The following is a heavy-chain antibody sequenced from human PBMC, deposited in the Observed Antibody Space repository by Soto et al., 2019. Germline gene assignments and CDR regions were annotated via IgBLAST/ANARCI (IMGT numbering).Heavy chain of an antibody. V-gene: IGHV4-30-4*01. J-gene: IGHJ5*02. CDR3: ARDVRGDIVVVPAAMDWFDT. Sequence: LSLTCTVSGGSISSGDYYWSWIRQPPGKGLEWIGYIYYSGSTYYNPSLKSRVTISVDTSKNQFSLKLSSVTAADTAVYYCARDVRGDIVVVPAAMDWFDTWGQGTLVTVSS. CDR1: GGSISSGDYY. CDR2: IYYSGST. D-gene: IGHD2-2*01.